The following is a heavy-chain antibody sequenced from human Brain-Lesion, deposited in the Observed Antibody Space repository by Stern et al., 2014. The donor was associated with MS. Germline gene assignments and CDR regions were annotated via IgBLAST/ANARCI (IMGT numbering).Heavy chain of an antibody. CDR2: IHPSGSP. Sequence: VQLVESGPGLVKPSQTLSLPCTVSGGSISSGSDYWSWIRQPVGKGLEWIGRIHPSGSPFYTPSPKSRVPISTDPSMTQFSLELNSATAADTAIYYCASGYRIFDYWGQGILVTVSS. D-gene: IGHD5-18*01. V-gene: IGHV4-61*02. CDR1: GGSISSGSDY. J-gene: IGHJ4*02. CDR3: ASGYRIFDY.